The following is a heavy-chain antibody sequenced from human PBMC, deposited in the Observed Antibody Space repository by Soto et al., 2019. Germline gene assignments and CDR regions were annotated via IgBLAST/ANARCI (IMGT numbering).Heavy chain of an antibody. D-gene: IGHD6-13*01. CDR3: ARGGLVQQLNPAEYFQH. CDR2: IIPILGIA. J-gene: IGHJ1*01. V-gene: IGHV1-69*02. Sequence: QVQLVQSGAEVKKPGSSVKVSCKASGGTFSSYTISWVRQAPGQGLEWMGRIIPILGIANYAQKFQGRVTITAXXSXTXXYMELISLKSDDTAVNYCARGGLVQQLNPAEYFQHWGQGTLVTVSS. CDR1: GGTFSSYT.